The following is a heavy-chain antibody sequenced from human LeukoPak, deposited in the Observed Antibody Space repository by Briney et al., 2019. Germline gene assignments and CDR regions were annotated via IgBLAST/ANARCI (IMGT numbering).Heavy chain of an antibody. Sequence: GGSLRLSCAASGFTFSSYAMSWVRQAPGKGLEWVSSISGSGGNTYYADSVKGRFTISRDNSKNTLYMQMDSLRAEDTAVYYCAKLVTHFDYWGQGTLVTVSS. CDR1: GFTFSSYA. J-gene: IGHJ4*02. CDR2: ISGSGGNT. D-gene: IGHD4-23*01. CDR3: AKLVTHFDY. V-gene: IGHV3-23*01.